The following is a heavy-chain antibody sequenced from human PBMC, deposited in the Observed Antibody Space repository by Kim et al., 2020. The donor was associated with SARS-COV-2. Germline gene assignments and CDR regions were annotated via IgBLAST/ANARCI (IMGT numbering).Heavy chain of an antibody. CDR1: GGSISSSNW. CDR2: IYHSGST. J-gene: IGHJ5*02. Sequence: SETLSLTCAVSGGSISSSNWWSWVRQPPGKGLEWIGEIYHSGSTNYNPSLKSRVTISVDKSKNQFSLKLSSVTAADTAVYYCARTPIQQQLVGWFDPWGQGTLVTVSS. V-gene: IGHV4-4*02. CDR3: ARTPIQQQLVGWFDP. D-gene: IGHD6-13*01.